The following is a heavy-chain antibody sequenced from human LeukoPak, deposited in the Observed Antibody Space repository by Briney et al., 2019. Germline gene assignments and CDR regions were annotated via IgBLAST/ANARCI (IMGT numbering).Heavy chain of an antibody. CDR2: INHSGST. J-gene: IGHJ6*02. V-gene: IGHV4-34*01. CDR3: ARGGYCSSTSCYPPYYYGMDV. CDR1: GGSFSGYY. Sequence: PSETLSLTCAVYGGSFSGYYWSWIRQPPGKGLEWIGEINHSGSTNYNPSLKSRVTISVDTSKNQLSLKLSSVTAADTAVYYCARGGYCSSTSCYPPYYYGMDVWGQGTTVTVSS. D-gene: IGHD2-2*01.